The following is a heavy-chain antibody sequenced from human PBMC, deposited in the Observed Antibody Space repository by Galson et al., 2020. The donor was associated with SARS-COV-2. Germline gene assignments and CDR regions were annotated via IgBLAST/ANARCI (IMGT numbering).Heavy chain of an antibody. CDR2: LFDSGII. D-gene: IGHD3-10*01. J-gene: IGHJ4*02. CDR1: GGSISSGGYS. Sequence: SETLSLTCTVSGGSISSGGYSWIRQHPGKGLEWIGNLFDSGIIYYNPSLKSRGSISVDTSKNQFSLKLSSVTAADTAVYYCATSIIASTMVREDYFDSWGQGTLVTVSS. CDR3: ATSIIASTMVREDYFDS. V-gene: IGHV4-31*03.